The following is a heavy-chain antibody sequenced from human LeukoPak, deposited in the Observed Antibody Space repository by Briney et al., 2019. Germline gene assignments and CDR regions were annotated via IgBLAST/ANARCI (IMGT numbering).Heavy chain of an antibody. D-gene: IGHD6-19*01. J-gene: IGHJ5*02. CDR2: IYHSGST. Sequence: PSETLSLTCAVSGYSISSGYYWGWIRQPPGKGLEWIGSIYHSGSTYYNPSLKSRVTISVDTSKNQFSLKLSSVTAADTAVYYCARHLGYSSGWYMGGSWFDPWGQGTLVTVSS. CDR1: GYSISSGYY. V-gene: IGHV4-38-2*01. CDR3: ARHLGYSSGWYMGGSWFDP.